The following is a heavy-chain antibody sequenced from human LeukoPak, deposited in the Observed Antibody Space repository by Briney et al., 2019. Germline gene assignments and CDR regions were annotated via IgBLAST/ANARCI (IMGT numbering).Heavy chain of an antibody. V-gene: IGHV4-61*02. CDR2: IYTSGST. CDR1: GGSISSGSYY. CDR3: ARETSQKGAHYMDV. D-gene: IGHD3-16*01. Sequence: SGSLSLTCTVSGGSISSGSYYWSWIRQPAGKGLEWIGRIYTSGSTNYNPSLKSRVTISVDTSKNQFSLKLSSVTAADTAVYYCARETSQKGAHYMDVWGKGTTVTISS. J-gene: IGHJ6*03.